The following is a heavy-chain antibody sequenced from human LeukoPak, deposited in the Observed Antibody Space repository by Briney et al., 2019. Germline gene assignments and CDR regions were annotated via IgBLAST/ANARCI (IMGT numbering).Heavy chain of an antibody. CDR2: INHSGST. Sequence: SETLSLTCAVYGGSFSGYYRSWIRQPPGKGLEWIGEINHSGSTNYNPSLKSRVTISVDTSKNQFSLKLSSVTAADTAVYYCASQGYCTNGVCYLWGQGTLVTVSS. V-gene: IGHV4-34*01. CDR1: GGSFSGYY. D-gene: IGHD2-8*01. CDR3: ASQGYCTNGVCYL. J-gene: IGHJ5*02.